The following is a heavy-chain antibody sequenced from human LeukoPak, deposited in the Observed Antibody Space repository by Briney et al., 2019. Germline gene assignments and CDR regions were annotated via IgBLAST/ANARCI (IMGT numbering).Heavy chain of an antibody. CDR3: ARRLTQYDCFDP. Sequence: SQTLSLTCAISGDSFSSNSVTWNWIRQSPSRGLEWLGRTYYRSTWYNDYAVSVRGRITVNPDTPKNQFSLHLNSVTPEGTAVYYCARRLTQYDCFDPWGQGILVTVSS. CDR2: TYYRSTWYN. CDR1: GDSFSSNSVT. D-gene: IGHD2-2*01. J-gene: IGHJ5*02. V-gene: IGHV6-1*01.